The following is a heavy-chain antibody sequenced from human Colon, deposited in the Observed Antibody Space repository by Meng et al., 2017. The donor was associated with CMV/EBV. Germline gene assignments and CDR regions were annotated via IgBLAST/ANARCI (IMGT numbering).Heavy chain of an antibody. Sequence: GSLRLSCSVSGGSVNSGSYYWTWIRQSPEKGLEWIGYISYSGSPNYNPSLKSRVTISVDTSKNQFSLKLSSVTAADTAVYYWARTYYYESSGYYSYYYHSGIDVWGQGTPVTVSS. V-gene: IGHV4-61*01. CDR2: ISYSGSP. J-gene: IGHJ6*02. D-gene: IGHD3-22*01. CDR1: GGSVNSGSYY. CDR3: ARTYYYESSGYYSYYYHSGIDV.